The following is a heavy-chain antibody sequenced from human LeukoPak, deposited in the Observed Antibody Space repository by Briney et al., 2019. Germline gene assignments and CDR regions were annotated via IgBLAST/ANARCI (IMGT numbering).Heavy chain of an antibody. CDR3: AKDLRVTVPPAGGRS. V-gene: IGHV3-23*01. Sequence: PGGSLRLSCAASGFTFSSYAVSWVRQAPGKGLEWVSGLSGSGVSTYYADSVEGRFTISRDNSKNTLYLQMNSLRAEDTAIYYCAKDLRVTVPPAGGRSWGQGTLVTVSS. J-gene: IGHJ5*02. CDR2: LSGSGVST. CDR1: GFTFSSYA. D-gene: IGHD2-2*01.